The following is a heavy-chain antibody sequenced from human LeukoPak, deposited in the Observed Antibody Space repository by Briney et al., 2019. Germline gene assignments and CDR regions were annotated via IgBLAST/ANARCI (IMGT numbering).Heavy chain of an antibody. J-gene: IGHJ4*02. Sequence: GSLRLSCAASGFTFSTYSMSWDRQAPGKGLEWVSSISSNSRYIYYADSMRGRFTISRDNAKNSLYLQMNSLKPEDTAVYYCARVAEAAAFDSWGQGTLVTVSS. CDR1: GFTFSTYS. CDR2: ISSNSRYI. D-gene: IGHD6-13*01. V-gene: IGHV3-21*06. CDR3: ARVAEAAAFDS.